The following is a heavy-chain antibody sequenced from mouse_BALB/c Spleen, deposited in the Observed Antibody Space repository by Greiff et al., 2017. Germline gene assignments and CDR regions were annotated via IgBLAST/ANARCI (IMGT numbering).Heavy chain of an antibody. D-gene: IGHD1-2*01. CDR1: GYTFSSYW. V-gene: IGHV1-9*01. CDR2: ILPGSGST. CDR3: ARFPHYHGTWDYAMDY. Sequence: QVQLKQSGAELMKPGASVKISCKATGYTFSSYWIEWVKQRPGHGLEWIGEILPGSGSTNYNEKFKGKATFTADTSSNTAYMQLSSLTSEDSAVYYCARFPHYHGTWDYAMDYWGQGTSVTVSS. J-gene: IGHJ4*01.